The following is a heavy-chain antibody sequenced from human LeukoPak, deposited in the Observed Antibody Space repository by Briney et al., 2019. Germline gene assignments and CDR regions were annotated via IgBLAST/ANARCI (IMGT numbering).Heavy chain of an antibody. V-gene: IGHV3-30*18. CDR1: GFTFSSYG. CDR2: ISYDGSNK. Sequence: PGGSLRLSCAASGFTFSSYGMHWVRQAPGKGLEWVAVISYDGSNKYYADSVKGRFTISRDNSKNTLYLQMNSLRAVDTAVYYCAKAGRGGAITMIRGVKGDYYYMDVWGKGTSVTISS. J-gene: IGHJ6*03. CDR3: AKAGRGGAITMIRGVKGDYYYMDV. D-gene: IGHD3-10*01.